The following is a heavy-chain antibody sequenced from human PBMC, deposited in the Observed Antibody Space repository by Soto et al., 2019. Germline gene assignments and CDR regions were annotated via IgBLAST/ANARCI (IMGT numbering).Heavy chain of an antibody. D-gene: IGHD3-16*01. V-gene: IGHV3-74*01. Sequence: VQLGESGRCLVQPGGSLRLSCAASGFTFSNYWMHWVRQAPGKGPVWVSRINTDGSTTNYADSVKGRFTISRDNAKNTLYLQTNSLGAEDTAVYYCARDLGGYASHWGQGTLVTVSS. J-gene: IGHJ4*02. CDR2: INTDGSTT. CDR1: GFTFSNYW. CDR3: ARDLGGYASH.